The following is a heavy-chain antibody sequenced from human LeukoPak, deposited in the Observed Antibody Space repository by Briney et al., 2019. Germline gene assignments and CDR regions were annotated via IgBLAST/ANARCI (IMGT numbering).Heavy chain of an antibody. D-gene: IGHD3-22*01. Sequence: PSETLSLTCAVYGGSFSGYYWSWIRQPPGKGREWIWEINHSGSTNYNPSLKSRVTISVDTSKNQFSLKLSSVTAADTAVYYCARGVEDDSSGRQYFQHWGPGTLVTVSS. CDR1: GGSFSGYY. V-gene: IGHV4-34*01. CDR2: INHSGST. J-gene: IGHJ1*01. CDR3: ARGVEDDSSGRQYFQH.